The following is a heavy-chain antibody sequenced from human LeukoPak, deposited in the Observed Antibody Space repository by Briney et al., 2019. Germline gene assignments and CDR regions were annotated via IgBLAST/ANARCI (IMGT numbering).Heavy chain of an antibody. D-gene: IGHD2-21*01. V-gene: IGHV3-23*01. CDR2: ISGSGGST. CDR3: AKVPLTWLVKDYYYIDV. J-gene: IGHJ6*03. CDR1: GLAFSSYA. Sequence: GGSLRLSCAASGLAFSSYAMSWVRQAPGKGLEWVSGISGSGGSTYYADSVKGRFTISRDNSNNTLYLQMNGLRAEDTAVYYCAKVPLTWLVKDYYYIDVWGKGTTVTVSS.